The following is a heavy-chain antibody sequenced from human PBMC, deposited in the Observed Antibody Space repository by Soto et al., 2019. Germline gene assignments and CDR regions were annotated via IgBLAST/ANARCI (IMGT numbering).Heavy chain of an antibody. Sequence: QVQLVQSGAEVKKPGSSVKVSCKASGGTFSSYAISWVRQAPGQGLEWMGGIIPIFGTSNYAQKFQGRVTITAAESTSTAYMELRSLRSEDTAVYSCASPIQLCSANYDYGMDVWGQGTTVTVAS. CDR1: GGTFSSYA. V-gene: IGHV1-69*01. CDR3: ASPIQLCSANYDYGMDV. D-gene: IGHD5-18*01. CDR2: IIPIFGTS. J-gene: IGHJ6*02.